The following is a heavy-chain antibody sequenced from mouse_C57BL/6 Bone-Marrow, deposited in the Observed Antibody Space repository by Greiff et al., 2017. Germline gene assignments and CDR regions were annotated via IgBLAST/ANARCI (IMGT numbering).Heavy chain of an antibody. Sequence: QVQLQQPGAELVKPGASVKMSCKASGYTFTSYWITWVNQRPGQGLEWIGDIYPGSGSTNYNEKFKSKATLTVDTSSSTAYMQLSRLTSEDTAVYYSARSGNYGDYYAMDDWGKGTTVTVSS. D-gene: IGHD1-1*01. CDR3: ARSGNYGDYYAMDD. CDR1: GYTFTSYW. J-gene: IGHJ4*01. CDR2: IYPGSGST. V-gene: IGHV1-55*01.